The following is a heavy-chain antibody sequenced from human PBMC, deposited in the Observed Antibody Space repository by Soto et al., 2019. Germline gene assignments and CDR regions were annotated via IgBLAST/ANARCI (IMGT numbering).Heavy chain of an antibody. V-gene: IGHV1-69*01. CDR2: IIPIFGTA. J-gene: IGHJ4*02. Sequence: QVQLVQSGAEVKKTGSSVNVSCQASGGTFSSYAISWVRQSPGQGLEWMGGIIPIFGTANYAQKFQGRVTITADESTITAYMALSSLRSEDTAVYYCARVGEYYDSSGYYPIDYWGQGTLVTVSS. D-gene: IGHD3-22*01. CDR3: ARVGEYYDSSGYYPIDY. CDR1: GGTFSSYA.